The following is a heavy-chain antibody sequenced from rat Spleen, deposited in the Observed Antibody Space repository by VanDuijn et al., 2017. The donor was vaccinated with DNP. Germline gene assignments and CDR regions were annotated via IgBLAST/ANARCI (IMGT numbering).Heavy chain of an antibody. Sequence: EVQLVESGGGLVQPGRSMKLSCAASGFTFSSFPMAWVRQAPKKGLEWVATISYDGSSTYYRDSVKGRFTISRDNAKSTLYLQMDSLRSEDTATYYCAREGTGTGYFDYWGQGVMVTVSS. D-gene: IGHD5-1*01. CDR3: AREGTGTGYFDY. J-gene: IGHJ2*01. V-gene: IGHV5-46*01. CDR2: ISYDGSST. CDR1: GFTFSSFP.